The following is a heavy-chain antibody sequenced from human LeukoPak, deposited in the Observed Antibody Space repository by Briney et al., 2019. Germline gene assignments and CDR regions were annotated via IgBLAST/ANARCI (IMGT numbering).Heavy chain of an antibody. Sequence: SVKVSCKASGGTFSSYAISWVRPAPGQGLEWMGRIIPIFGIANYAQKFQGRVTITADKSTSTAYMELSSLRSEDTAVYYCARDSEVITFDYWGQGTLVTVSS. D-gene: IGHD3-22*01. V-gene: IGHV1-69*04. CDR3: ARDSEVITFDY. CDR2: IIPIFGIA. CDR1: GGTFSSYA. J-gene: IGHJ4*02.